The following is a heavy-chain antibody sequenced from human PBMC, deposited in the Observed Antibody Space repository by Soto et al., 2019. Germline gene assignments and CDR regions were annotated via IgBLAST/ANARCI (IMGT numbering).Heavy chain of an antibody. V-gene: IGHV3-7*05. D-gene: IGHD1-7*01. CDR2: IKQDGSEK. CDR3: ARDRRGTTELDY. CDR1: GFTFSRYW. J-gene: IGHJ4*02. Sequence: HPGGSLRLSCAASGFTFSRYWMSWVRQAPGKGLEWVANIKQDGSEKYYVDSVKGRFTISRDNAKNSLYLQMNSLRAEDTAMYYCARDRRGTTELDYWGQGTLVTVSS.